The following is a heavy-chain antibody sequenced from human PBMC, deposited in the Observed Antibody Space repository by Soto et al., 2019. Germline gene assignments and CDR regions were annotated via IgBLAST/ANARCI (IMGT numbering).Heavy chain of an antibody. J-gene: IGHJ4*02. V-gene: IGHV5-51*01. CDR2: IYPGDSDT. Sequence: GESLKISCRGSGYSFSSYWIAWVRQMPGKVLEWMGIIYPGDSDTIYSPSFQGQVTFSADKSTNTAYLQWSSLKASDTATYYCARHAGYCSTTSCSQNDYWGQGXLVTVYS. CDR1: GYSFSSYW. CDR3: ARHAGYCSTTSCSQNDY. D-gene: IGHD2-2*01.